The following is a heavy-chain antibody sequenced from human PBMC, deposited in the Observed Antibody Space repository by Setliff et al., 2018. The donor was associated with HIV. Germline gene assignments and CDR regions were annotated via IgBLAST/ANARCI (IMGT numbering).Heavy chain of an antibody. CDR2: ISWDGGST. CDR1: GFTFDDYT. D-gene: IGHD5-12*01. CDR3: ASEGVASIY. Sequence: PGGSLRLSCAASGFTFDDYTMHWVRQAPGKGLEWVSLISWDGGSTYYADSVKGRFTISRDNNKNSLYLQMTSLKTEDTAFYYCASEGVASIYWGQGTLVTVSS. J-gene: IGHJ4*02. V-gene: IGHV3-43*01.